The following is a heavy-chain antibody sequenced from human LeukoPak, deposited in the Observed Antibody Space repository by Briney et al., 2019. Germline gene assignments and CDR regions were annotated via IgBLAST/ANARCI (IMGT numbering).Heavy chain of an antibody. CDR2: INQDGGEK. D-gene: IGHD1-1*01. CDR3: ARGKATSGMSAGY. Sequence: GGSLRLSCAASGFTFSSYWMSWVRQASGKGLEWVVNINQDGGEKYYVDSVKGRFTISRGNAKNSLYLQMSSLRAEDTAVYYCARGKATSGMSAGYWGQGTLVIVSS. CDR1: GFTFSSYW. J-gene: IGHJ4*02. V-gene: IGHV3-7*01.